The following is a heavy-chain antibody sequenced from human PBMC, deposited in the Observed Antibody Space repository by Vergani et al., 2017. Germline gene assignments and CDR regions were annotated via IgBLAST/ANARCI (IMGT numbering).Heavy chain of an antibody. CDR1: GGSISTRNYY. CDR2: FYYSGNT. Sequence: QLQLQESGPGLVKPSETVSLTCNVSGGSISTRNYYWGWIRQPPGKGLEWIANFYYSGNTYYNPSLKSRLTITVDTSANQFSLRLTSVTAADTAVYYCARRDDSSGYVFDHWGQGILVTVSS. D-gene: IGHD3-22*01. J-gene: IGHJ4*02. V-gene: IGHV4-39*01. CDR3: ARRDDSSGYVFDH.